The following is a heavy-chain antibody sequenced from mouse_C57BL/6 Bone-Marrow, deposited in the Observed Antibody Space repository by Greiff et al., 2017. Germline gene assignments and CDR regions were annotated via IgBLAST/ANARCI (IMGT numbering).Heavy chain of an antibody. J-gene: IGHJ2*01. CDR3: ARGANWDFDY. D-gene: IGHD4-1*01. V-gene: IGHV1-59*01. Sequence: VQLQQPGAELVRPGTSVKLSCKASGYTFTSYWMHWVKQRPGQGLEWIGVIDPSDSYTNYTQKFKGKATLTVDTSSSTAYMQLSSLTSEDSAVYYCARGANWDFDYWGQGTTLTVSS. CDR1: GYTFTSYW. CDR2: IDPSDSYT.